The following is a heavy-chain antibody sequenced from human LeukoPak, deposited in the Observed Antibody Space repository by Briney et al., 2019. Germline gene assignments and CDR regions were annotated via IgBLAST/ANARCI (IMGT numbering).Heavy chain of an antibody. V-gene: IGHV1-8*02. J-gene: IGHJ4*02. CDR3: ARGEGIAAAAPE. CDR2: MNPNSGNT. Sequence: ASVKVSCTASGYTFTSYGISWVRQATGQGLEWMGWMNPNSGNTGYAQKFQGRVTMTRNTSISTAYMELSSLRSEDTAVYYCARGEGIAAAAPEWGQGTLVTVSS. CDR1: GYTFTSYG. D-gene: IGHD6-13*01.